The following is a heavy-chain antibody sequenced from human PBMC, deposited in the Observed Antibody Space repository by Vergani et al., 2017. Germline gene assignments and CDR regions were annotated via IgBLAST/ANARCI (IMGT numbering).Heavy chain of an antibody. CDR3: ARHDSGHYDSSYYGLDV. V-gene: IGHV4-4*07. D-gene: IGHD3-16*01. Sequence: QVQLQESGPGLVKPSETLSLTCSVSGYSISYWCWSWLRQPAGKGLEWIGRLCPSGSTYYNPSLKSRVSISVDTSKNQFSLKLSSVTAADSAVYYCARHDSGHYDSSYYGLDVWGQGTTVTVSS. CDR1: GYSISYWC. J-gene: IGHJ6*02. CDR2: LCPSGST.